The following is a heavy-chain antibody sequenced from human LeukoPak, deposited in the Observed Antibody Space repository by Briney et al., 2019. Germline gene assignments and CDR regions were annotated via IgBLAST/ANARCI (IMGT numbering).Heavy chain of an antibody. CDR1: GFTFSGSG. D-gene: IGHD2-15*01. CDR3: VKGGCRGTCNPLAY. V-gene: IGHV3-23*01. CDR2: SGDSDGST. J-gene: IGHJ4*02. Sequence: GGSLRLSCAASGFTFSGSGMSWVRQAPGKGLEWISRSGDSDGSTYYADSLKGRFTISRDNSKNTLFLQVNDLRAEDTAVYYCVKGGCRGTCNPLAYWGQGALVTVSA.